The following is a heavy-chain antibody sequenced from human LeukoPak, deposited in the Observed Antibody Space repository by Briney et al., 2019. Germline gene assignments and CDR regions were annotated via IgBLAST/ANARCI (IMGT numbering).Heavy chain of an antibody. CDR3: ARLYGSGSYYTFDP. J-gene: IGHJ5*02. Sequence: SETLSLTCTVSGYSIRSDYSWGWIRQPPGKGLEWIGTLFHSGTTYYNPSLKSRVSILVDASKNQFSLRLSSVTAADTAVYYCARLYGSGSYYTFDPWGQGTLVTVSS. CDR2: LFHSGTT. V-gene: IGHV4-38-2*02. D-gene: IGHD3-10*01. CDR1: GYSIRSDYS.